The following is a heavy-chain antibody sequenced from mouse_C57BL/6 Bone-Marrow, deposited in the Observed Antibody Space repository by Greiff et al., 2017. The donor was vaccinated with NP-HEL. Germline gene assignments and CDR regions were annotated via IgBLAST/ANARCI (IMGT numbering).Heavy chain of an antibody. Sequence: QVQLQQPGAELVKPGASVKLSCKASGYTFTSYWMHWVKQRPGQGLEWIGMIHPNSGSTNYNEKFKSKATLTVDKSSSTAYMQLSSLTSEDSAVYYCARSYDGYYWYCDVWGTGTTVTVSS. V-gene: IGHV1-64*01. CDR1: GYTFTSYW. J-gene: IGHJ1*03. CDR3: ARSYDGYYWYCDV. D-gene: IGHD2-3*01. CDR2: IHPNSGST.